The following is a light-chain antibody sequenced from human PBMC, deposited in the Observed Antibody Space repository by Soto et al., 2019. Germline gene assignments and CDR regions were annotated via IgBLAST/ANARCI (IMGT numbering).Light chain of an antibody. CDR3: QQYNTYWT. V-gene: IGKV1-5*03. Sequence: DIQMTQSPSTLSGSVGDRVTITCRASQSISTWLAWYQQKPGKVPKLLIYTASTLESGVPSRFSGSGSGTEFTPTISSLQPDDFATYYCQQYNTYWTFGQGTKVDI. J-gene: IGKJ1*01. CDR1: QSISTW. CDR2: TAS.